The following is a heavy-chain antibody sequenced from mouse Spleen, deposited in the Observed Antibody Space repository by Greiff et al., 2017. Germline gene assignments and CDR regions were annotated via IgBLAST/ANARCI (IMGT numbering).Heavy chain of an antibody. CDR1: GFTFSDYY. D-gene: IGHD4-1*01. CDR2: INYDGSST. CDR3: ARDLTGPFAY. Sequence: EVKLVESEGGLVQPGSSMKLSCTASGFTFSDYYMAWVRQVPEKGLEWVANINYDGSSTYYLDSLKSRFIISRDNAKNILYLQMSSLKSEDTATYYCARDLTGPFAYWGQGTLVTVSA. V-gene: IGHV5-16*01. J-gene: IGHJ3*01.